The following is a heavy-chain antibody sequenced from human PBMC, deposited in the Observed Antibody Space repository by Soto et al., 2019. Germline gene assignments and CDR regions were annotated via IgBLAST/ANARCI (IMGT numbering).Heavy chain of an antibody. CDR3: ARDATSNYGGDAFDI. CDR1: GFTFSSYG. V-gene: IGHV3-33*01. J-gene: IGHJ3*02. Sequence: GGSLRLSCAASGFTFSSYGMHWVRQAPGKGLEWVAVIWYDGSNKYYADSVKGRFTISRDNSKNTLYLQMNSLRAEDTAVYYCARDATSNYGGDAFDIWGQGTMVTVSS. D-gene: IGHD4-17*01. CDR2: IWYDGSNK.